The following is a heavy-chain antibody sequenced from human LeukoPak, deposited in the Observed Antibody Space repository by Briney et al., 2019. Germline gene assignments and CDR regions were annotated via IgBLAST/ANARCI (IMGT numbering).Heavy chain of an antibody. J-gene: IGHJ5*02. Sequence: SETLSLTCTVSGGSISSYYWSWIRQPPGKGLEWIGYIYYSGSTNYNPSLKSRVTISVDTSKNQFSLKLSSVTAADTAVYYCASVKLAAWGQGTLVTVSS. CDR2: IYYSGST. CDR3: ASVKLAA. CDR1: GGSISSYY. D-gene: IGHD6-19*01. V-gene: IGHV4-59*01.